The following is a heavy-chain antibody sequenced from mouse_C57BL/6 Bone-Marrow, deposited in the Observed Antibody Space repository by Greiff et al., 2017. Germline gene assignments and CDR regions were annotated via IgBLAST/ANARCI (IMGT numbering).Heavy chain of an antibody. Sequence: QVQLQQSGPGLVQPSQSLSITCTVSGFSLTSYGVHWVRQSPGKGLEWLGVIWRGGSTDYNAAFMSRLSITKDNSKSQVFFKMNILQADDTAIYYWAKNYYGPNWYFDVWGTGTMVTVSA. CDR2: IWRGGST. CDR1: GFSLTSYG. J-gene: IGHJ1*03. D-gene: IGHD1-1*01. V-gene: IGHV2-5*01. CDR3: AKNYYGPNWYFDV.